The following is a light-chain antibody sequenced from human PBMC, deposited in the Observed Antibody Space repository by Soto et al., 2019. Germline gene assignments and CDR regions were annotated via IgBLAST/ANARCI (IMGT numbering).Light chain of an antibody. CDR2: EVS. V-gene: IGLV2-14*01. CDR3: SSYTGSSTV. CDR1: SSDVGGYNY. J-gene: IGLJ2*01. Sequence: QSVLTQPASVSGSPGQSITISCTGTSSDVGGYNYVSWYQQRPGKAPKLMIFEVSNRPSGVSNRFSGSKSGNTASLTISGLQAEDEADYYCSSYTGSSTVFGGGTKLTVL.